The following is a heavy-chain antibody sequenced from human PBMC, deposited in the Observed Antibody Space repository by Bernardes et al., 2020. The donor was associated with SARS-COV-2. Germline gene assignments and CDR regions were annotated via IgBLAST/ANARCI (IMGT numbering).Heavy chain of an antibody. V-gene: IGHV1-18*01. CDR2: ISAYNGNT. J-gene: IGHJ4*02. Sequence: ASVKVSCKASGYTFTSYGISWVRQAPGQGLEWMGWISAYNGNTNYAQKLQGRVTMTTDTSTSTAYMELRSLRSDDTAVYYCAEALSYSSGWYTLGYWGQGTLVTVSS. CDR1: GYTFTSYG. CDR3: AEALSYSSGWYTLGY. D-gene: IGHD6-19*01.